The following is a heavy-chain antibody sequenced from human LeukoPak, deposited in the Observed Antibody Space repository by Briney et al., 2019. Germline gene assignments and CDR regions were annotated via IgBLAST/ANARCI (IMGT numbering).Heavy chain of an antibody. CDR2: ISGSGGST. CDR3: ASFVVVVAATDY. V-gene: IGHV3-23*01. CDR1: GFTFSSYA. D-gene: IGHD2-15*01. J-gene: IGHJ4*02. Sequence: GGSLRLSCAASGFTFSSYAMSWVRQAPGKGLEWVSAISGSGGSTYYADSVKGRFIISRDNSKNTLYLQMNSLRAEDTAVYYCASFVVVVAATDYWGQGTLVTVSS.